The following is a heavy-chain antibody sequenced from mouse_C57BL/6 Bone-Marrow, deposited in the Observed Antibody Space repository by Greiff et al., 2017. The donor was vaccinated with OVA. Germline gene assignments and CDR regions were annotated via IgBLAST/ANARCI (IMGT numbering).Heavy chain of an antibody. CDR2: ISSGGSYT. CDR3: ARLRPPLAY. J-gene: IGHJ3*01. Sequence: DVQLQESGGDLVKPGGSLKLSCAASGFTFSSYGMSWVRQTPDKRLEWVATISSGGSYTYYPDSVKGRFTISRDNAKNTLYLQMSSLKSEDTAMYYCARLRPPLAYWGQGTLVTVSA. V-gene: IGHV5-6*01. CDR1: GFTFSSYG.